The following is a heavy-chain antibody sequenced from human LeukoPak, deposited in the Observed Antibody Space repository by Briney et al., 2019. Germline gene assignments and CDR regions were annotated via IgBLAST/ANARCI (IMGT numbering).Heavy chain of an antibody. CDR2: IYYSGST. CDR3: ARAILSRYFDWLLHIRWFDP. D-gene: IGHD3-9*01. CDR1: GGSISSSSYY. J-gene: IGHJ5*02. Sequence: PSETLSLTCTVSGGSISSSSYYWGWIRQPPGKGLEWIGSIYYSGSTYYNPSLKSRVTISVDTSKNQFSLKLSSVTAADTAVYYCARAILSRYFDWLLHIRWFDPWGQGTLVTVSS. V-gene: IGHV4-39*01.